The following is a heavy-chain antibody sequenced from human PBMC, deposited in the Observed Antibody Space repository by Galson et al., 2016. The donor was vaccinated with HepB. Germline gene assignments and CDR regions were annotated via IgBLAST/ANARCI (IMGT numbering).Heavy chain of an antibody. CDR2: TYHTSSWYS. CDR1: GDSVSSNSAT. V-gene: IGHV6-1*01. J-gene: IGHJ4*02. D-gene: IGHD2-15*01. CDR3: ARGHLVVPFSFYFDY. Sequence: CAISGDSVSSNSATWNWIRQSPSRGLEWLGRTYHTSSWYSDYAVSVKSRITINPDTSKNQFSLQLNSVTPEDTAVYYCARGHLVVPFSFYFDYWGQGSLVTVSS.